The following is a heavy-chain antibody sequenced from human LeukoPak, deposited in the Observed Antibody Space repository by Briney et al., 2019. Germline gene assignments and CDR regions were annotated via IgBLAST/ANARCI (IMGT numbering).Heavy chain of an antibody. CDR3: ARVLAAAGNNWFDP. CDR1: GGSISSGGYS. Sequence: SDTLSLTCAVSGGSISSGGYSWSWIRQPPGKAMEFIAYIYYTGNTYFNPSLKSRVTISVDTSKNQFSLKLSSVTAADTAVYYCARVLAAAGNNWFDPWGQGILVAVSS. V-gene: IGHV4-30-4*07. D-gene: IGHD6-13*01. J-gene: IGHJ5*01. CDR2: IYYTGNT.